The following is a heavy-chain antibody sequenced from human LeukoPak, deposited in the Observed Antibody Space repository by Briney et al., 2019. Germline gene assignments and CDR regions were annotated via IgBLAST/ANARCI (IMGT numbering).Heavy chain of an antibody. CDR2: IYYSGST. J-gene: IGHJ4*02. D-gene: IGHD5-24*01. V-gene: IGHV4-59*08. Sequence: PSETLSLTSTVSGGSMSSYYWSWIRQPPGKGLEWIGYIYYSGSTKYNPSLKSRVTISVDTSKNQFSLKLSSVTAADTAVYYCARGARAGYNLEPFDYWGQGTLVTVSS. CDR3: ARGARAGYNLEPFDY. CDR1: GGSMSSYY.